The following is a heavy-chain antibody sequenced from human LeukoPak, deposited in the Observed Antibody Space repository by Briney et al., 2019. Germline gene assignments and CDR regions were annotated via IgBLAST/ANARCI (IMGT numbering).Heavy chain of an antibody. D-gene: IGHD2-2*01. CDR3: ASAVVPAAIFRPVLQSPGWSDP. CDR2: IIPIFGIA. J-gene: IGHJ5*02. V-gene: IGHV1-69*04. CDR1: GGTFSSYA. Sequence: ASVKVSCKASGGTFSSYAISWVRQAPGQGLEWMGRIIPIFGIANYAQKFQGRVTITADKSTSTAYMELSSLRSEDTAVYYCASAVVPAAIFRPVLQSPGWSDPWGQGTLVTVSS.